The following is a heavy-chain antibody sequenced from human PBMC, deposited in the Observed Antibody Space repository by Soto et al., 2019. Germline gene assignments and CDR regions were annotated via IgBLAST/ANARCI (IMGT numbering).Heavy chain of an antibody. V-gene: IGHV3-23*01. D-gene: IGHD3-9*01. J-gene: IGHJ4*02. Sequence: SGGSLRLSCAASGFTFSSYSMTWVRQAPGKGLEWVSDISGGGDNTYYADSVKGRFTISRDNSKSTLYLQLNSLRAEDTAVYYCARDGMYYDILTGPLDYWGQGTLVTVSS. CDR2: ISGGGDNT. CDR3: ARDGMYYDILTGPLDY. CDR1: GFTFSSYS.